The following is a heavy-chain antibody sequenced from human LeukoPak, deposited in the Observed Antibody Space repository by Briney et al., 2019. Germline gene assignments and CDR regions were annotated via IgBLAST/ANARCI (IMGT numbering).Heavy chain of an antibody. CDR3: AREVQVYCSSTSCYNLDS. D-gene: IGHD2-2*02. CDR1: GFTFSSYW. V-gene: IGHV3-7*01. CDR2: IKQDGSEK. J-gene: IGHJ4*02. Sequence: GGSLRLSCAASGFTFSSYWMSWVRQAPGKGLEWVANIKQDGSEKYYVDSVKGRFTISKDNAKNSLYLQINSLRAEDTAVYYCAREVQVYCSSTSCYNLDSWGQGTLVTVSS.